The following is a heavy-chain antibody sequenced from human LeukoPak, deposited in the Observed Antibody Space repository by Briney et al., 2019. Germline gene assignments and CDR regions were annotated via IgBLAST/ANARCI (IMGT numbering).Heavy chain of an antibody. CDR3: ASSPPLRGSSWYY. CDR1: GGTFSSYT. V-gene: IGHV1-69*02. J-gene: IGHJ4*02. CDR2: IIPNLGIT. D-gene: IGHD6-13*01. Sequence: SVKVSCKASGGTFSSYTISWVRQAPGQGLEWMGWIIPNLGITNYAQKFQGRVTITADKSTSTAYMELSSLRSEDTAVYYCASSPPLRGSSWYYWGQGTLVTVSS.